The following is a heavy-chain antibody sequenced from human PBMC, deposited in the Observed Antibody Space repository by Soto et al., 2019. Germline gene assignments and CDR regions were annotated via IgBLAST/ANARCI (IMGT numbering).Heavy chain of an antibody. CDR1: GYTFTSYY. CDR3: ARDSLGYSSCWYESESYGMDF. J-gene: IGHJ6*02. D-gene: IGHD6-19*01. CDR2: INPSGGST. Sequence: ASVKVSCKASGYTFTSYYMHWVRQAPGQGLEWMGIINPSGGSTSYAQKFQGRVTMTRDTSTSTVYMELSSLRSEDTAVYYCARDSLGYSSCWYESESYGMDFWGQGTTVTVSS. V-gene: IGHV1-46*01.